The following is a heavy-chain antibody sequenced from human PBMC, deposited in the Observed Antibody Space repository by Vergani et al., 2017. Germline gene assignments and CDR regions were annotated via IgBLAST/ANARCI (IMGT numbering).Heavy chain of an antibody. V-gene: IGHV3-23*01. Sequence: EVQLLESGGDLVQPGGSLRLFCAVSGFTFIMHAMSWVRQAPGKGLELVSTLSASDRRTHYSDSVEGRFTISRDNSKNTLFLHMNSLRPEDTAVYYCAKVGHSEVAVTLGAFDIWGQGTMVTVSS. CDR3: AKVGHSEVAVTLGAFDI. J-gene: IGHJ3*02. CDR2: LSASDRRT. CDR1: GFTFIMHA. D-gene: IGHD6-19*01.